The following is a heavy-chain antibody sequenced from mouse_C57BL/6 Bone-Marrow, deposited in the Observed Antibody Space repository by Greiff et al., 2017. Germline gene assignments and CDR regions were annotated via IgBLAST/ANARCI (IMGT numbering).Heavy chain of an antibody. D-gene: IGHD1-1*01. CDR2: ISSGSSTI. V-gene: IGHV5-17*01. CDR3: AISSYYYGSDY. CDR1: GFTFSDYG. Sequence: EVKLMESGGGLVKPGGSLKLSCAASGFTFSDYGMHWVRQAPEKGLEWVAYISSGSSTIYYADTVKGRFTISRDNAKNTLFLQMTSLRSEDTAMYYCAISSYYYGSDYWGQGTLVTVSA. J-gene: IGHJ3*01.